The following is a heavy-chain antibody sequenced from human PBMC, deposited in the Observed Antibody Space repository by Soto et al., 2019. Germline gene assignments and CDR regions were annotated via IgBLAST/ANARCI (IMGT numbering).Heavy chain of an antibody. CDR1: GYTFSSYA. CDR2: ISCSGGST. D-gene: IGHD3-3*01. V-gene: IGHV3-23*01. CDR3: AKFGEDYDFWSGYYLFDY. Sequence: EVQLLESGGGLVQPGGSLRLSCAASGYTFSSYAMSWVRQAPGKGLEWVSAISCSGGSTYYADSVKGRFTISRDNSKNTLYLQMNSLRAEDTAVYYCAKFGEDYDFWSGYYLFDYWGQGTLVTVSS. J-gene: IGHJ4*02.